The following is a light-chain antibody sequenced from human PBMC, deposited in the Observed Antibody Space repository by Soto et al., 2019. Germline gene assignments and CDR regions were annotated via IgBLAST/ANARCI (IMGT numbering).Light chain of an antibody. Sequence: QSVLTQPASVSGSPGQSITISCTGTSSDVGLHDYVSWYQQHPGKAPQLMIYAVSNRPSGVSNRFSASKSGNTASLFISGLQAEDEADYFCKSYAGSNTYVFGSGTKVTVL. V-gene: IGLV2-14*01. J-gene: IGLJ1*01. CDR2: AVS. CDR1: SSDVGLHDY. CDR3: KSYAGSNTYV.